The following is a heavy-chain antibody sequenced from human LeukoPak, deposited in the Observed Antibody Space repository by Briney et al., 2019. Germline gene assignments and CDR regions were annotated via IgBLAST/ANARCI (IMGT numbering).Heavy chain of an antibody. CDR1: GFTFSSYA. V-gene: IGHV3-64D*06. Sequence: GGSLRLSCSASGFTFSSYAMHWVRQAPGKGLEYVSAISSNGGSTYYADSVKGRFTISRDNSKNTLYLQMSSLRAEDTAVYYCVKADYYDTSNYYYRYFQYWGQGTLVTVSS. CDR3: VKADYYDTSNYYYRYFQY. J-gene: IGHJ1*01. CDR2: ISSNGGST. D-gene: IGHD3-22*01.